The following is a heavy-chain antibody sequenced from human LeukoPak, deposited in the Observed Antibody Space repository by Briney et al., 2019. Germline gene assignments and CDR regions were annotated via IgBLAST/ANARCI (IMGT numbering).Heavy chain of an antibody. J-gene: IGHJ1*01. Sequence: ASVKVSCKASEGTFGSYAISWVRQAPGQGLEWMGGIIPIFGTANYAQKFQGRVTITADESTSTAYMELSSLRSEDTAVYYCVVTRAEYFQHWGQGTLVTVSS. CDR3: VVTRAEYFQH. V-gene: IGHV1-69*01. D-gene: IGHD2-2*01. CDR1: EGTFGSYA. CDR2: IIPIFGTA.